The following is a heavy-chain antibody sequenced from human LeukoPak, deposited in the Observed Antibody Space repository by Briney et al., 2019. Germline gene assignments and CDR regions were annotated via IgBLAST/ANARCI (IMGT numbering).Heavy chain of an antibody. V-gene: IGHV3-23*01. CDR3: AASPDSSSLYYYGMDV. D-gene: IGHD6-13*01. CDR1: GFTFSSYA. J-gene: IGHJ6*02. Sequence: PGGSLRLSCVASGFTFSSYAMSWVRQAPGKGLEWVSAISGSGGSTYYADSVKGRFTISRDNSKNTLFLQMNSLRAEDTAVYYCAASPDSSSLYYYGMDVWGQGTTVTVFS. CDR2: ISGSGGST.